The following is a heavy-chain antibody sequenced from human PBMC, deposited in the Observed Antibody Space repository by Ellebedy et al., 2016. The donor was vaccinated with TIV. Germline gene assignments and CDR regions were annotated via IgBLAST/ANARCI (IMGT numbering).Heavy chain of an antibody. CDR3: AKDHIVVVTAILDY. J-gene: IGHJ4*02. V-gene: IGHV3-21*04. CDR1: GFTFSSYS. CDR2: ISSSSYNI. Sequence: GGSLRLXCAASGFTFSSYSMNWVRQAPGKGLEWVSSISSSSYNIYSADSVTGRFTISRDSSKDTLYLQMDSLRAEDTAVYYCAKDHIVVVTAILDYWGQGTLVTVSS. D-gene: IGHD2-21*02.